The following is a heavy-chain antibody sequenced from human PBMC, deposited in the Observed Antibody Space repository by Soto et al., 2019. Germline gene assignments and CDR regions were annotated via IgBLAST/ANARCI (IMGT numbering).Heavy chain of an antibody. J-gene: IGHJ4*02. CDR1: VVSISRYY. CDR3: ARFPGVVDDY. CDR2: IHYSGST. D-gene: IGHD3-3*01. V-gene: IGHV4-59*01. Sequence: KPSETLSLTCAVSVVSISRYYWSWIRQPPGKGLEWIGYIHYSGSTKYNPSLKSRVSISVDTSKSQFSRKLSPVTAADTAVYYCARFPGVVDDYWGQGTLVTVSS.